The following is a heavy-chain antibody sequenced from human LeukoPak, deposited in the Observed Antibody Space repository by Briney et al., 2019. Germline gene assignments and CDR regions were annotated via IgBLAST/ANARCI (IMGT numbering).Heavy chain of an antibody. V-gene: IGHV1-8*01. CDR1: GYTFTSYD. J-gene: IGHJ4*02. CDR3: TGGIGVAGDY. Sequence: GASVKVSCKTSGYTFTSYDINWVRQATGQGLEWMGCMKPDSGDTAYAQKFQGRVTMTRDSAKNTVYMELNGLRSEDSAVYYCTGGIGVAGDYWGQGTLVTVSS. CDR2: MKPDSGDT. D-gene: IGHD3-3*01.